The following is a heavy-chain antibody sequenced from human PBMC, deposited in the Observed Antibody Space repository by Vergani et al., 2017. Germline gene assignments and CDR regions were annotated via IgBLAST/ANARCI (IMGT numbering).Heavy chain of an antibody. D-gene: IGHD3-10*01. CDR1: GFTVSSNY. CDR3: AKLADYYGSGSYRNWFDP. J-gene: IGHJ5*02. Sequence: EVQLVESGGGLVQPGGSLRLSCAASGFTVSSNYMSWVRQAPGKGLEWGSVIYSGGSTYYADSVKGRFTISRHNSKNTLYLQMNSLRAEDTAVYYCAKLADYYGSGSYRNWFDPWGQGTLVTVSS. CDR2: IYSGGST. V-gene: IGHV3-53*04.